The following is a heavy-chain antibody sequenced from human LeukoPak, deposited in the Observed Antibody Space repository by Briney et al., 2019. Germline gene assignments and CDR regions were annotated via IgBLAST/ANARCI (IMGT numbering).Heavy chain of an antibody. CDR3: ARALSPITMVRGVIITVPPFVY. CDR2: INPNSGGT. Sequence: GASVKVSCKASGYTFTGYYMHWVRQAPGQGLEWMGWINPNSGGTNYAQKFQGRVTMTRDTSISTAYMELSRLRSDDTAVYYCARALSPITMVRGVIITVPPFVYWGQGTPVTVSS. J-gene: IGHJ4*02. CDR1: GYTFTGYY. D-gene: IGHD3-10*01. V-gene: IGHV1-2*02.